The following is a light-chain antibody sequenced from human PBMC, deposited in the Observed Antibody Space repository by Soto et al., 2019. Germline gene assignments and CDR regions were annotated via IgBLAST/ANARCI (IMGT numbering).Light chain of an antibody. J-gene: IGKJ1*01. CDR2: KAS. V-gene: IGKV1-5*03. Sequence: DIQMTQAPSTLSASVGDRVSMTCRASQSISDRLAWYQQKPGKPPKVLIYKASTFESGVPSRFSGSGSGAEFTLTISSLQPDDVAIYYCQQYNTYPWTFGQGTKVEIK. CDR1: QSISDR. CDR3: QQYNTYPWT.